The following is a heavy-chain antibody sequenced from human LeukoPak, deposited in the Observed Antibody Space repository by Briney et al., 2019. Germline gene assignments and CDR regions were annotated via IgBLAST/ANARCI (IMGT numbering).Heavy chain of an antibody. V-gene: IGHV1-18*01. D-gene: IGHD4-23*01. J-gene: IGHJ5*02. CDR1: GYTFTSYG. CDR2: ISAYNGNT. CDR3: ARAATTVVPNLHNWFDP. Sequence: ASVKVSCKASGYTFTSYGISWVRQAPGQGLEWMGWISAYNGNTNYAQRLQGTVTMTTDTSTSTAYMELSRLRSDDTAVYYCARAATTVVPNLHNWFDPWGQGTLVTVSS.